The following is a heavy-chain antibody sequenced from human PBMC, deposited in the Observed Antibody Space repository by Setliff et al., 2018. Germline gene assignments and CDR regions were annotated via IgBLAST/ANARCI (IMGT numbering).Heavy chain of an antibody. V-gene: IGHV1-46*01. D-gene: IGHD3-22*01. CDR1: GYTFTSHY. J-gene: IGHJ3*02. CDR2: INPSSGRT. Sequence: ASVKVSCKASGYTFTSHYMHWVRQAPGLGLEWMGTINPSSGRTSYAQKFQGRVPMTRDTSTSTVYMDMSSLRSEDTAVYYCARDVFPYHYEGAFDIWGQGTMVTVSS. CDR3: ARDVFPYHYEGAFDI.